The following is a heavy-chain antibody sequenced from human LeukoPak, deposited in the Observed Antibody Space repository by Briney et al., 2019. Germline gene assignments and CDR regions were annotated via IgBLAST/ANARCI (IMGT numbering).Heavy chain of an antibody. J-gene: IGHJ5*02. CDR1: GGSISSYY. CDR3: ARVPRANSSSWYIWFDP. D-gene: IGHD6-13*01. CDR2: IYYSGST. V-gene: IGHV4-59*01. Sequence: SGTLSLTCTVSGGSISSYYWSWIRQPPGKGLEWIGYIYYSGSTNYNPSPKSRVTISVDTSKNQFSLKLSSVTAADTAVYYCARVPRANSSSWYIWFDPWGQGTLVTVSS.